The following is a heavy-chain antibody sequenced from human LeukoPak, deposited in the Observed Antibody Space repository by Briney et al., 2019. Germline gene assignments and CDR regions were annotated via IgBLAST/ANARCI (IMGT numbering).Heavy chain of an antibody. CDR2: INPNSGGT. D-gene: IGHD6-6*01. Sequence: ASVKVSCKASGYTFTGYYMHWVRQAPGQGLEWMGWINPNSGGTNYAQKFQGRVTMTRDTSISTAYMELTRLTSDDTAVYFCAREPSSSSPGYWGQGTLVTVSS. J-gene: IGHJ4*02. V-gene: IGHV1-2*02. CDR3: AREPSSSSPGY. CDR1: GYTFTGYY.